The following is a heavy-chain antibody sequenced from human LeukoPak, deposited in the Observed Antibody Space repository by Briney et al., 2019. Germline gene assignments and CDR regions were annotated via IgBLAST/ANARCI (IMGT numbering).Heavy chain of an antibody. CDR2: INHSGST. D-gene: IGHD6-13*01. CDR3: ARWGYSSRYKNWFDP. CDR1: GGSFSGYY. V-gene: IGHV4-34*01. Sequence: SETLSLTCAVYGGSFSGYYWSWIRQPPGKGLEWIGEINHSGSTNYNPSLKSRVTISVDTSKNQFSLKLSSVTAADTAVYYCARWGYSSRYKNWFDPWGQGTLVTVSS. J-gene: IGHJ5*02.